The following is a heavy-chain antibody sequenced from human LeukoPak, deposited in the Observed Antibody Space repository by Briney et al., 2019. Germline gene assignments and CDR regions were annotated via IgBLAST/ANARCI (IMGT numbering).Heavy chain of an antibody. CDR3: ARRLRRNYFDY. D-gene: IGHD4-17*01. J-gene: IGHJ4*02. V-gene: IGHV3-48*04. Sequence: GGSLRLSCVVSGLTFSSYSMNWVRQAPGKGLEWVSYISSSSSPIYDSDSVKGRFTISRDNAKNSLYLQMNSLRAEDTAVYYCARRLRRNYFDYWGQGTLVTVSS. CDR2: ISSSSSPI. CDR1: GLTFSSYS.